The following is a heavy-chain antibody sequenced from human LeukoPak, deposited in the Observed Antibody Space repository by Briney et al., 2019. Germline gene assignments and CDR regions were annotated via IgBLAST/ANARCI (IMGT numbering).Heavy chain of an antibody. CDR2: IKQDGSEK. J-gene: IGHJ4*02. CDR3: ARSLYDYVWGSYRYRGGYYFDY. V-gene: IGHV3-7*01. D-gene: IGHD3-16*02. CDR1: GFTFSNYW. Sequence: GGSLRLSCAASGFTFSNYWMTWVRQAPGKGLEWVANIKQDGSEKYYVDSVKGRFTISRDNAKNSLYLQMNSLRAEDTAVYYCARSLYDYVWGSYRYRGGYYFDYWGQGTLVTVSS.